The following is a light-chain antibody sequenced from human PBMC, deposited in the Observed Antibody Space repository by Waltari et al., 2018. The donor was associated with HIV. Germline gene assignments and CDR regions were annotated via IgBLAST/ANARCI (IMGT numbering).Light chain of an antibody. Sequence: QSALTQPASVSGSPGQSITIPCTGTSSAVGDYTYVSWYQQHPGKPPKLMIYEVSNRPSGVSTRFSGSQSGNTASLTISGLQAEDEADYYCSSYTSGSVVFGGGTKLTVL. CDR2: EVS. CDR1: SSAVGDYTY. J-gene: IGLJ2*01. CDR3: SSYTSGSVV. V-gene: IGLV2-14*01.